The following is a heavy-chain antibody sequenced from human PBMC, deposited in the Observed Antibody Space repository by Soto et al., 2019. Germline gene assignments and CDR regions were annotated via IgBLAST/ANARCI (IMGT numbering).Heavy chain of an antibody. J-gene: IGHJ4*02. V-gene: IGHV3-23*01. CDR2: ISGSGGST. Sequence: GGSLRLSCAASGFTFSSYAMSWVRQAPGKGLEWVSAISGSGGSTYYADSVKGRFTISRDNSKNTLYLQMNSLRAEDTAVYYCANFYPRSGSYFPNYFEGVDYWGQGTLVTVSS. CDR1: GFTFSSYA. D-gene: IGHD1-26*01. CDR3: ANFYPRSGSYFPNYFEGVDY.